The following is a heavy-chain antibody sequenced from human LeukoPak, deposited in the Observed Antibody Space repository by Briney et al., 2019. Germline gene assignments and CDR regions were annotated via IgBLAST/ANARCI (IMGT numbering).Heavy chain of an antibody. CDR1: GYTFNAYA. D-gene: IGHD6-13*01. V-gene: IGHV3-23*01. Sequence: GGSLRLSCAASGYTFNAYAMSWVRQAPGKGLEWVSAIAGSSGSTYYTDSVKGRFTIFRDNSKNTLYLQMNSLRGEDTAVYYCAKRTSSRAFDYWGQGTLVTVSS. J-gene: IGHJ4*02. CDR2: IAGSSGST. CDR3: AKRTSSRAFDY.